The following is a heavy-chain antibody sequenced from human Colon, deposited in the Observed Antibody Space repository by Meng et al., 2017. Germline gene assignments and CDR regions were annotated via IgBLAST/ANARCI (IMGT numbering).Heavy chain of an antibody. CDR3: ARDVSCSSSKFSSRVIGGTGNWFDP. CDR1: GFTFSLYG. CDR2: ITYDGSFD. V-gene: IGHV3-30*03. J-gene: IGHJ5*02. Sequence: GESLKISCVASGFTFSLYGVSWVRQAPGKGLEWVALITYDGSFDYYAASVKGRFTISRDNSKNTVFLQMNSLGEEETAVYLCARDVSCSSSKFSSRVIGGTGNWFDPWGQGTLVTVSS. D-gene: IGHD2-2*01.